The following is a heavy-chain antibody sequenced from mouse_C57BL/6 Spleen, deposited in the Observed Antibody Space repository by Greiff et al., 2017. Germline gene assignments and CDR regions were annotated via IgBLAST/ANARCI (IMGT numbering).Heavy chain of an antibody. J-gene: IGHJ3*01. V-gene: IGHV1-69*01. D-gene: IGHD1-1*01. CDR3: ARVPDYYGSSYGFAY. CDR2: IDPSDSYT. Sequence: QVQLQQPGAELVMPGASVKLSCKASGYTFTSYWMHWVKQRPGQGLEWIGEIDPSDSYTNYNQKFKGKSTLTVDKSSSTAYMQLSSLTSEVSAVYYGARVPDYYGSSYGFAYWGQGTLVTVSA. CDR1: GYTFTSYW.